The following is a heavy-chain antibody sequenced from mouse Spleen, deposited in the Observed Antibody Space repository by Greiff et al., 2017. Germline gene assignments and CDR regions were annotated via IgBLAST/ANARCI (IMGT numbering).Heavy chain of an antibody. V-gene: IGHV5-9-4*01. CDR3: ARGLRSPYYFDY. J-gene: IGHJ2*01. CDR2: ISSGGSYT. D-gene: IGHD1-1*01. Sequence: EVKLVESGGGLVKPGGSLKLSCAASGFTFSSYAMSWVRQSPEKRLEWVAEISSGGSYTYYPDTVTGRFTISRDNAKNTLYLEMSSLRSEDTAMYYCARGLRSPYYFDYWGQGTTLTVSS. CDR1: GFTFSSYA.